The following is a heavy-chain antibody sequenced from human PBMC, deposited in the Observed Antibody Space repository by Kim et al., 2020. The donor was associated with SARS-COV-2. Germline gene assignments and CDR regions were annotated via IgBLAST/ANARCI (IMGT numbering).Heavy chain of an antibody. Sequence: GGSLRLSCAASGFTFNAYSMHWVRQPPGKGLEWVAVIWYDENKKYYADSVKGRFIVSRDNSKNTLYLQMNSLKAEDTAVYYCARDFTADYFDYWGQGTL. J-gene: IGHJ4*02. D-gene: IGHD2-21*02. CDR2: IWYDENKK. CDR3: ARDFTADYFDY. V-gene: IGHV3-33*01. CDR1: GFTFNAYS.